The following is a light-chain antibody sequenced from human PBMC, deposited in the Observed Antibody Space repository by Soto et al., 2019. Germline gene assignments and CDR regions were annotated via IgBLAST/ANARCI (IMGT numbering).Light chain of an antibody. CDR2: KVS. J-gene: IGKJ5*01. Sequence: DVVMTQSPLSLPVTLGQPASISCRSNQSLVHSDGIAYFSWFQQRPGRSPRCLIYKVSNLDSGGPARFSGSESDTHFALKISRVQAEDVGVYYCMQGTDWPITFGQGTRLQIK. V-gene: IGKV2-30*02. CDR1: QSLVHSDGIAY. CDR3: MQGTDWPIT.